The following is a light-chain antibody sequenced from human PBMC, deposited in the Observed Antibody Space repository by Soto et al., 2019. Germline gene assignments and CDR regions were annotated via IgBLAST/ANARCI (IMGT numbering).Light chain of an antibody. Sequence: EIVLTQSPGTLSLSPGERATLSCRASQSVSSSYLAWYQQKPGQAPRVLIYGASSRATGIPDRFSGSGSGTDFTLTISRLELEDFAVYFCQQYGNSPPNTFGQGTKVDIK. CDR2: GAS. V-gene: IGKV3-20*01. CDR3: QQYGNSPPNT. J-gene: IGKJ2*01. CDR1: QSVSSSY.